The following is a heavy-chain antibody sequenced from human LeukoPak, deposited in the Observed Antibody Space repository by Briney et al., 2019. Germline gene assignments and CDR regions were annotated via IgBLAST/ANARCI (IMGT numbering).Heavy chain of an antibody. V-gene: IGHV3-48*01. CDR1: GFTFSSYS. Sequence: PGGSLRLSCAASGFTFSSYSMNWVRQAPGKGPEWVSYISSSTNTIYYADSLKGRFTISRDNAKNSLYLQMNSLRAEDTAIYYCARVRGTMVRGLIDYWGQGTVVTVSS. CDR3: ARVRGTMVRGLIDY. D-gene: IGHD3-10*01. J-gene: IGHJ4*02. CDR2: ISSSTNTI.